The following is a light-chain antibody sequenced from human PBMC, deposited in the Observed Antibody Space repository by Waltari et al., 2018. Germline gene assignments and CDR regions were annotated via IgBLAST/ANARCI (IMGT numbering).Light chain of an antibody. CDR3: QTGGHGTWV. CDR1: SGPRSNV. V-gene: IGLV4-69*01. Sequence: QLVLTQSPSASASLGASVKLTCTLSSGPRSNVIAWHPQQPLKGPRYLMKVNSDGSHRKGDDIPDRFSGSSSGAERYLTISSLQSEDEADYYCQTGGHGTWVFGGGTKLTVL. J-gene: IGLJ3*02. CDR2: VNSDGSH.